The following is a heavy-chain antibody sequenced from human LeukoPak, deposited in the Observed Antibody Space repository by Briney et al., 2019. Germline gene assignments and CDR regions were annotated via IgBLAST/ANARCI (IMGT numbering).Heavy chain of an antibody. CDR1: GFTFSGYG. CDR2: IRYDEITK. D-gene: IGHD2-2*01. Sequence: GGSLRLSCVASGFTFSGYGMHWVRQAPGKGREWVAFIRYDEITKFYTDSVKGRFTISRDNSQNTLYLQMNSLRAEDTAVYYCAKDLDKTSSDYWGQGTLVTVSS. CDR3: AKDLDKTSSDY. V-gene: IGHV3-30*02. J-gene: IGHJ4*02.